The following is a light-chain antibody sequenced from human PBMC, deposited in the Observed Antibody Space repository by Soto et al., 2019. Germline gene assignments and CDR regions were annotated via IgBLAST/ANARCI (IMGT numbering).Light chain of an antibody. J-gene: IGKJ2*01. Sequence: EIVLTQSPGTLSLSPGERATLSCRASQSISSYLAWYQQKPGQAPRLLIYGASSRATGIPDRFSGSGFGTYFSLTITRLEPADFAVYYCQQSGSSPGTFGQGTKLEIK. CDR3: QQSGSSPGT. V-gene: IGKV3-20*01. CDR2: GAS. CDR1: QSISSY.